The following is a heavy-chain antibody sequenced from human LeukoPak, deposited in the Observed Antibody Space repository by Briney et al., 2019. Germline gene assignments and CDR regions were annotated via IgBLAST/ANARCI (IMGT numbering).Heavy chain of an antibody. CDR2: ISYSGNT. D-gene: IGHD2-15*01. CDR3: ARHCCSGPAKRVFDI. V-gene: IGHV4-39*01. Sequence: SETLSLTCTVSGGSIISSDYHWGWVRQPPGKGLEWIGTISYSGNTDHNPSLRSRVTISVDTSNNQFSLRLGSVTAADTAVYHCARHCCSGPAKRVFDIWGQGTMVTVSS. CDR1: GGSIISSDYH. J-gene: IGHJ3*02.